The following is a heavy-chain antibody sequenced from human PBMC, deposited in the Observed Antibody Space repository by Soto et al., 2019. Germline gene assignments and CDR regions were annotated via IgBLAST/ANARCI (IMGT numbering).Heavy chain of an antibody. V-gene: IGHV3-73*01. CDR2: TRSKANSYAT. CDR3: TSLGYSYGYCINY. Sequence: PGGSLRLSCAASGFTFSGSAMHWVRQASGKGLEWVGRTRSKANSYATAYAASVKGRFTISRDDSKNTAYLQMNSLKTEDTAVYYCTSLGYSYGYCINYWGQGTMVTVSS. CDR1: GFTFSGSA. J-gene: IGHJ4*02. D-gene: IGHD5-18*01.